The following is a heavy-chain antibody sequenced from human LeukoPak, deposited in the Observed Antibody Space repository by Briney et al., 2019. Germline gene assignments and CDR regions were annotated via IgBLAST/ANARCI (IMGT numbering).Heavy chain of an antibody. CDR2: ISGSGGTA. J-gene: IGHJ4*02. Sequence: GGSLRLSCAASGFAFSTYAMSWVRQAPGKGLEWVSAISGSGGTAYYADSVKGRFTISRDNSKNTLYLQMNSLRAEDTAVYYCAKKGYYDGSGYYMYYFDHWGQGTLVTVSS. V-gene: IGHV3-23*01. CDR1: GFAFSTYA. D-gene: IGHD3-22*01. CDR3: AKKGYYDGSGYYMYYFDH.